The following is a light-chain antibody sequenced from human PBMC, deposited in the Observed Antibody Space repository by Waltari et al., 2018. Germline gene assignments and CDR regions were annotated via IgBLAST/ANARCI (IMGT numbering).Light chain of an antibody. CDR3: SSYTSSSTVV. J-gene: IGLJ2*01. CDR2: EVS. V-gene: IGLV2-14*01. CDR1: SSDVGGYAY. Sequence: QSALTQPASVSGSPGQSITIPCTGTSSDVGGYAYVSWYQQHPGKAPKLMIHEVSNRPSGVSNRFSGSKSGNTASLTISGLQAEDEADYYCSSYTSSSTVVFGGGTKLTVL.